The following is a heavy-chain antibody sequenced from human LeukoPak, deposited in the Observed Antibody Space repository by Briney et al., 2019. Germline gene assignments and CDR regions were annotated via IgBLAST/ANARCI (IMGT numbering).Heavy chain of an antibody. J-gene: IGHJ4*02. D-gene: IGHD6-19*01. V-gene: IGHV1-2*02. CDR2: INPNSGGT. Sequence: ASVKVSCKASGYTFTGYYMHWVRQAPGQGLEWMGWINPNSGGTNYAQKFQGRVTMTRDTSISTAYMELSRLRAEDTAVYYCAKDEQWLATDYWGQGTLVTVSS. CDR3: AKDEQWLATDY. CDR1: GYTFTGYY.